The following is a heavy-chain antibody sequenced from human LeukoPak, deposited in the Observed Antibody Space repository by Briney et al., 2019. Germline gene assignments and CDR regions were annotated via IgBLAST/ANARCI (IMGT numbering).Heavy chain of an antibody. J-gene: IGHJ3*02. CDR2: FDPEDGET. Sequence: ASVLISCKVSGYTLTELSMHWVRQAPGKGLEWMGGFDPEDGETIYAQKFQGRVTMTEDTSTDTAYMELSSLRSEDTAVYYCATSAHSGWYAFDIWGQGTMVTVSS. V-gene: IGHV1-24*01. D-gene: IGHD6-19*01. CDR3: ATSAHSGWYAFDI. CDR1: GYTLTELS.